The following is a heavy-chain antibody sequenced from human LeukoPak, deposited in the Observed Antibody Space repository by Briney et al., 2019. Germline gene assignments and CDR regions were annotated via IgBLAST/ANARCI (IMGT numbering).Heavy chain of an antibody. CDR1: GFTFSSYA. Sequence: GGSLRLSCAASGFTFSSYAMYWVRQAPGKGVEDVSGISSNGGSTYYADSVKGRFTISRDNSKNTLYLQMSSLRADDTAVYYCTLPRAPAGYDILTSYYRAPLDYYGMDVWGKGTTVTVSS. CDR2: ISSNGGST. CDR3: TLPRAPAGYDILTSYYRAPLDYYGMDV. J-gene: IGHJ6*04. D-gene: IGHD3-9*01. V-gene: IGHV3-64D*06.